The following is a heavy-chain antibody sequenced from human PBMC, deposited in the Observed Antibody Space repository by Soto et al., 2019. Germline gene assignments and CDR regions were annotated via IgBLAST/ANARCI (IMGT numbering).Heavy chain of an antibody. D-gene: IGHD3-3*01. J-gene: IGHJ6*04. CDR3: ARDKKRGNYDFWSGHGSYYYYGMDV. CDR2: ISAYNGNT. Sequence: ASVKVSCKASGYTFTSYGISWVRQAPGQGLEWMGWISAYNGNTNYAQKLQGRVTMTTDTSTSTAYMELRSLRSDDTAVYYCARDKKRGNYDFWSGHGSYYYYGMDVWGKGTKVTVPS. CDR1: GYTFTSYG. V-gene: IGHV1-18*04.